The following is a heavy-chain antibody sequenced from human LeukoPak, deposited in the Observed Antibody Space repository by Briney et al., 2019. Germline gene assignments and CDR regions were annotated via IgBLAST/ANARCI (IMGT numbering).Heavy chain of an antibody. CDR2: IYYSGST. V-gene: IGHV4-59*01. CDR3: ARDLGSGSYFPSDY. D-gene: IGHD1-26*01. J-gene: IGHJ4*02. CDR1: GGSISTYY. Sequence: SETLSLTCTVSGGSISTYYWSWIRQPPGKGLEWIGYIYYSGSTNYNPSLKSRVTISVDTSKSQFSLKLSSVTAADTAVYYCARDLGSGSYFPSDYWGQGTLVTVSS.